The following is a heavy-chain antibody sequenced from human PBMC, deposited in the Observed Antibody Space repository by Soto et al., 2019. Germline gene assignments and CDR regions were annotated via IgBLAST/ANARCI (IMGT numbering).Heavy chain of an antibody. V-gene: IGHV4-61*01. D-gene: IGHD6-19*01. CDR3: AIYKAGAGGNGF. J-gene: IGHJ4*02. Sequence: QVHLQESGPGLIKPSETLSLTCSVSGASVTSDSYHWTWIRQPPGKGLEWIGQTGSTNYNPSLKSRITISVDTAKNQSSLTLDSVTAADPAIYYCAIYKAGAGGNGFWGQGTLVIVSS. CDR1: GASVTSDSYH. CDR2: QTGST.